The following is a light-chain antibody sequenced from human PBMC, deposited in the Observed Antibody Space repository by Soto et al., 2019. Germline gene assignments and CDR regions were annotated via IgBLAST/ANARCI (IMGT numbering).Light chain of an antibody. CDR2: GAS. V-gene: IGKV3-20*01. CDR1: QTVNSR. CDR3: QQYGSSGT. Sequence: EIVLTQSPATLSSSPGERATLSCRASQTVNSRLARYQHKPGQAPRLLIYGASSRATGIPDRFSGSGSGTGLTLTISRLEPEDCAVYYCQQYGSSGTFGQGTKV. J-gene: IGKJ1*01.